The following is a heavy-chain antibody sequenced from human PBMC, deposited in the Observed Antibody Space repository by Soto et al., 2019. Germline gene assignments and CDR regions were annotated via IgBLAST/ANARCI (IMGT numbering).Heavy chain of an antibody. D-gene: IGHD3-22*01. CDR2: INPNSGGT. V-gene: IGHV1-2*04. CDR1: GYTFTDYY. J-gene: IGHJ3*02. CDR3: ARGYYYDSSGYTDAFDI. Sequence: ASVKVSCKASGYTFTDYYLHWVRQAPGQGLEWMGWINPNSGGTNYAQKFQGWVTMTRDTSISTAYMELSRLRSDDTAVYYCARGYYYDSSGYTDAFDIWG.